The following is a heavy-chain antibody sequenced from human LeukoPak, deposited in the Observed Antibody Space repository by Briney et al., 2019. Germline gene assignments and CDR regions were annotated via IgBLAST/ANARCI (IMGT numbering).Heavy chain of an antibody. CDR2: INSDGTST. CDR1: GFTFSSYW. D-gene: IGHD3-10*01. Sequence: RGSLRLSCAASGFTFSSYWMHWVRQVPGKGLVWVSRINSDGTSTSYADSVKGRFIISRDNAKNTLYLQMNSLRAEDTAVYYCARVGGLGTYYWFDPWGQGTLVTVSS. J-gene: IGHJ5*02. V-gene: IGHV3-74*01. CDR3: ARVGGLGTYYWFDP.